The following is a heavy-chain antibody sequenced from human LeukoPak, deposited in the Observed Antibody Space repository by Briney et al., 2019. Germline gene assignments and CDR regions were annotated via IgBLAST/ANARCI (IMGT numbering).Heavy chain of an antibody. CDR3: ARGLVIGHTFDY. J-gene: IGHJ4*02. Sequence: SETLSLTCTVSGGSISRYYWSWIRQPPGKGLEGIGYIYYSGSTNYNPSLKSRVTISADTSKNQFSLKLSSVTAADTAVYYCARGLVIGHTFDYWGQGNLVTVSS. V-gene: IGHV4-59*01. CDR1: GGSISRYY. D-gene: IGHD3-9*01. CDR2: IYYSGST.